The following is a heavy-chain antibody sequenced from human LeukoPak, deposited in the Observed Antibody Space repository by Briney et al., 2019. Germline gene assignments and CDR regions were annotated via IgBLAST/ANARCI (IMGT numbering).Heavy chain of an antibody. Sequence: GGSLRLSCAASGFTFSSYGMSWVRQAPGKGLEWVSAISGSGGSTYYADSVKGRFTISRDNSKNTLYLQMNSLRAEDTAVYYCAKDAPIKYYYDSSGYYYFDYWGQGTLVTVSS. CDR3: AKDAPIKYYYDSSGYYYFDY. D-gene: IGHD3-22*01. J-gene: IGHJ4*02. V-gene: IGHV3-23*01. CDR2: ISGSGGST. CDR1: GFTFSSYG.